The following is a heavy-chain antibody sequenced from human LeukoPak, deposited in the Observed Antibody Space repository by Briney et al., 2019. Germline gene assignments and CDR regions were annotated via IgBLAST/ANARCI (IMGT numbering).Heavy chain of an antibody. CDR3: ARDLYDSSGYYY. J-gene: IGHJ4*02. Sequence: WGSLRLSCAASGFTFSSYAMHWVRQAPGKGLEWVAVISYDGSNKYHADSVKGRFTISRDNSKNTLYLQMNSLRAEDTAVYYCARDLYDSSGYYYWGQGTLVTVSS. D-gene: IGHD3-22*01. CDR1: GFTFSSYA. V-gene: IGHV3-30*04. CDR2: ISYDGSNK.